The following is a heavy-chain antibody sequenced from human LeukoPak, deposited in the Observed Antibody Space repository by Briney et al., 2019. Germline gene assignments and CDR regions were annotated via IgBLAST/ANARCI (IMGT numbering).Heavy chain of an antibody. J-gene: IGHJ4*02. CDR2: IYTSGST. CDR1: GGSINSGSYY. D-gene: IGHD6-6*01. Sequence: SETLSLTCTVSGGSINSGSYYWSWIRQPAGKGLEWIGRIYTSGSTNYNPSLKSRVTISVDTSRNQFSLKLSSVTAADTAVYYCARFSASRAARDWGQGTLVTVSS. V-gene: IGHV4-61*02. CDR3: ARFSASRAARD.